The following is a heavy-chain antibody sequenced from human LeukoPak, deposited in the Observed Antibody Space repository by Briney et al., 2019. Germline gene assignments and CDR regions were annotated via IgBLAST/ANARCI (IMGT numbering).Heavy chain of an antibody. J-gene: IGHJ4*02. Sequence: GGSLRLSCTASGFTFSSYAMSWVRQAPGKGLEWVSGISGGGGSTYYADSVKGRFTVSRDNSENTLYLQMNSLRAEDTALYYCAKLRGYYDDIGYSPYWGQGTLVTVSS. D-gene: IGHD3-22*01. CDR1: GFTFSSYA. V-gene: IGHV3-23*01. CDR3: AKLRGYYDDIGYSPY. CDR2: ISGGGGST.